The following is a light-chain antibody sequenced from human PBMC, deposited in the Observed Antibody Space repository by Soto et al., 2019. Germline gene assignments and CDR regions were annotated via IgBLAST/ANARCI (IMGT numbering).Light chain of an antibody. CDR1: SSDVGGYNY. V-gene: IGLV2-14*01. J-gene: IGLJ2*01. CDR3: SSYTTGSTPVV. CDR2: DVS. Sequence: QSALTQPASVSGSPGQSVTISCTGTSSDVGGYNYVSWYQQHPGKAPKFMIYDVSNRPSGVSTRFSGSKSGNTASLTICGLQAEDEADYYCSSYTTGSTPVVFGGGTKLTVL.